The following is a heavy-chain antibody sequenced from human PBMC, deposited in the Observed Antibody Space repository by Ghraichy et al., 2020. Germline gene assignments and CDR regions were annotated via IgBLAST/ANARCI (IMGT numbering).Heavy chain of an antibody. Sequence: GGSLRLSCAASGFTFSSYGMHWVRQAPGKGLEWVAVISYDGSNKYYADSVKGRFTISRDNSKNTLYLQMNSLRAEDTAVYYCAKDAGYCSGGSCLDAFDIWGQGTMVTVSS. CDR2: ISYDGSNK. V-gene: IGHV3-30*18. CDR3: AKDAGYCSGGSCLDAFDI. CDR1: GFTFSSYG. J-gene: IGHJ3*02. D-gene: IGHD2-15*01.